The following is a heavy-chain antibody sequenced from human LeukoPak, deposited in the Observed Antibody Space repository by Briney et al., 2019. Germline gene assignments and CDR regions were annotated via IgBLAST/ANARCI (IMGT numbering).Heavy chain of an antibody. J-gene: IGHJ4*02. CDR3: ARWGSGYYDY. D-gene: IGHD3-22*01. CDR2: IIPIFGTA. Sequence: GASVAVSCKASGGTFSSYAISWVRQAPGQGLEWMGGIIPIFGTANYAQKFQGRVTITADESTSTAYMELSSLRSEDTAVYYCARWGSGYYDYWGQGTLVTVSS. CDR1: GGTFSSYA. V-gene: IGHV1-69*13.